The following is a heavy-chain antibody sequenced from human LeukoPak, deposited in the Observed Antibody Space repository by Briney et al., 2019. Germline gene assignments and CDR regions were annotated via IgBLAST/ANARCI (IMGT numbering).Heavy chain of an antibody. CDR2: ISYDGSNK. D-gene: IGHD3-22*01. V-gene: IGHV3-30-3*01. CDR3: ARDPSYYDRGY. Sequence: PGGSLRLSCAASGFTFSSYAMHWVRQAPGKGLEWVAVISYDGSNKYYADSVKGRFTISRDNSKNTLYLQMNSLRAEDTAVYYCARDPSYYDRGYWGQGTLVTVSS. CDR1: GFTFSSYA. J-gene: IGHJ4*02.